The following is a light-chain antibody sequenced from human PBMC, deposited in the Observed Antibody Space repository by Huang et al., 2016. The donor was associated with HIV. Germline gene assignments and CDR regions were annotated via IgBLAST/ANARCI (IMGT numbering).Light chain of an antibody. CDR2: DAS. J-gene: IGKJ5*01. CDR3: QQRFNSIT. V-gene: IGKV3-11*01. CDR1: QRITSY. Sequence: EIVLTQSPATLSLSPGERATLSCRASQRITSYLAWYQQKPGQPPRLLIYDASNRATGIPARFSGSGSGTDFTLTISRLEPEDFAVYYWQQRFNSITFGQGTRLEIK.